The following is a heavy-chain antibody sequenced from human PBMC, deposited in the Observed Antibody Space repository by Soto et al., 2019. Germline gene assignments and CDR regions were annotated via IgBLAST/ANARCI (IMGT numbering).Heavy chain of an antibody. D-gene: IGHD2-21*02. J-gene: IGHJ3*02. Sequence: SETLSLTCAVSGGSISSGGYSWSWIRQPPGKGLEWIGYIYHSGSTYYNPSLKSRVTISVDRSKNQFSLKLSSVTAAETAVYYCARWKERGAYCGGDCYSDAFDIWGQGTMVTVSS. V-gene: IGHV4-30-2*01. CDR1: GGSISSGGYS. CDR2: IYHSGST. CDR3: ARWKERGAYCGGDCYSDAFDI.